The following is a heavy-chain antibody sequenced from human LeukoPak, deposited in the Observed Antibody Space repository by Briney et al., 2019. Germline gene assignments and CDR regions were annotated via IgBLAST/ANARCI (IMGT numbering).Heavy chain of an antibody. CDR1: GFTFSIYV. CDR3: AKGIEVVVAATSSCYYGMDV. V-gene: IGHV3-23*01. Sequence: GGSLRLSCVASGFTFSIYVMSWVRQAPGKGLEWVSSITGNGGSTYYTDSVKGRFTISRDNSKNTLYLQMNSLRAEDTAVYYCAKGIEVVVAATSSCYYGMDVWGQGTTVTVSS. J-gene: IGHJ6*02. CDR2: ITGNGGST. D-gene: IGHD2-15*01.